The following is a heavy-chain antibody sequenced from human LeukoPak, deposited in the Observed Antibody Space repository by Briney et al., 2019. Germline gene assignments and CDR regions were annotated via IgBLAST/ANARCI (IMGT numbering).Heavy chain of an antibody. V-gene: IGHV3-23*01. CDR2: ISGSGVYR. D-gene: IGHD2-8*02. CDR3: AKVSCTGGTCSSFDY. J-gene: IGHJ4*02. Sequence: GGSLRLSCAASGFTFSSFVMSWVRQAPGKGLEWVSSISGSGVYRYYTDSVKGRFTISRDNSKNTLYVQMNSLRAEDTAVYYCAKVSCTGGTCSSFDYWGQGTLTTVSS. CDR1: GFTFSSFV.